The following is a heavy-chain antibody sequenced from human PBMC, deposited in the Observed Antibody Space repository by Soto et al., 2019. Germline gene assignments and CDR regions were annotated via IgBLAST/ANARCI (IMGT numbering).Heavy chain of an antibody. CDR3: AGAVDLYNCDYGLDF. CDR1: GYTFTRFA. J-gene: IGHJ4*02. D-gene: IGHD1-20*01. Sequence: QVLLVQSGAEVRKPGASVKFSCKASGYTFTRFAIHWVRQAPGQGLEWMGWINAVNGNTRYSQKLQGRAHLTLDTSADTVYMEVSSMTCVNTVTYYFAGAVDLYNCDYGLDFWGQGTLLTVSS. CDR2: INAVNGNT. V-gene: IGHV1-3*01.